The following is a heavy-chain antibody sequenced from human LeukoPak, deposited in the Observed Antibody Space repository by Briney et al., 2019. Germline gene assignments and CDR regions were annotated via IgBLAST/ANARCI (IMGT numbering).Heavy chain of an antibody. V-gene: IGHV4-61*02. J-gene: IGHJ5*02. CDR3: ARGGSGSYLRSWFDP. CDR1: GGSMSSSSNF. Sequence: SETLSLTCTVSGGSMSSSSNFWTWIRQPAGKGLEWIGRINIRGSTNYNPSLKSRVTISVDTSKNQFSLKLSSVTAADTAVYYCARGGSGSYLRSWFDPWGQGTLVTVSS. D-gene: IGHD3-10*01. CDR2: INIRGST.